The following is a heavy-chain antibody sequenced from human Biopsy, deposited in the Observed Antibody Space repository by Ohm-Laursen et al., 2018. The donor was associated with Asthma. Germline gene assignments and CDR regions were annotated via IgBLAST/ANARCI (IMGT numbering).Heavy chain of an antibody. J-gene: IGHJ4*02. CDR1: GFSFSNYG. Sequence: SLRLSCSASGFSFSNYGMHWVRQAPGKGLDWVAVISFDGTNRNYTDSVKGRFTISRDNSRNTLHLGMNSLRAEDTAVYYCAKDVFPGWELRRGPDYWGQGTLVTVSS. V-gene: IGHV3-30*18. D-gene: IGHD1-26*01. CDR2: ISFDGTNR. CDR3: AKDVFPGWELRRGPDY.